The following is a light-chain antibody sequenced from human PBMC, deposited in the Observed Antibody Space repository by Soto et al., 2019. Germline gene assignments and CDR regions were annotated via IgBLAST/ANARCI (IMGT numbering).Light chain of an antibody. CDR1: SSDVGNYNY. CDR2: DVS. Sequence: QSALTQPASVSGSPGQSITISCTGTSSDVGNYNYVSWYQQPPGKAPKLLIYDVSKRPSGVPDRFSGSKSGNTASLTVSGLQAEDEGDYYCSSYAGSNYPYVFGTGTKLTVL. CDR3: SSYAGSNYPYV. J-gene: IGLJ1*01. V-gene: IGLV2-8*01.